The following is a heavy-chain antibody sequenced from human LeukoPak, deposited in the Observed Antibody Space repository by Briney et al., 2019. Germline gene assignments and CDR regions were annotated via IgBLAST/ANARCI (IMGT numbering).Heavy chain of an antibody. V-gene: IGHV4-59*01. J-gene: IGHJ4*02. CDR1: GGSISSYY. Sequence: SETLSLTCTVSGGSISSYYWGWIRQPPGKGLEWIGYIYYSGSTNYNPSLKSRVTISVDTSKNQFSLKLSSVTAADTAVYYCARGHVGYTSPHTFDYWGQGTLVTVSS. CDR2: IYYSGST. D-gene: IGHD2-15*01. CDR3: ARGHVGYTSPHTFDY.